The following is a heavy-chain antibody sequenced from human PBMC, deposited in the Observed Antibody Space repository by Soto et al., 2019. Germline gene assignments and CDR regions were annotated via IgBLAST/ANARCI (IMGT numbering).Heavy chain of an antibody. D-gene: IGHD3-16*01. J-gene: IGHJ4*02. V-gene: IGHV3-30*03. Sequence: QVQLVESGGGVVRPGKSLTLSCTGSGFAFGGYGIHWVRQTPGKGLEWLAMTSCDGSNKYFADSVKGRFTVSRDMSRTALLPQMGTRRPEGKAVEECPRAGDGVDYWGRAPLVTVSS. CDR1: GFAFGGYG. CDR2: TSCDGSNK. CDR3: PRAGDGVDY.